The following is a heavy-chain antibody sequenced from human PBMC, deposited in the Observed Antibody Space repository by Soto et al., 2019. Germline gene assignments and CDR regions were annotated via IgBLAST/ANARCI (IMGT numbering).Heavy chain of an antibody. Sequence: PGGSLRLSCAASGFTFSSYSMNWVCQAPGKGLEWVSSISSSSSYIYYADSVKGRFTISRDNAKNSLYLQMNSLRAEDTAVYYCARDFRSNIVVVPAAILPNWFDPWGQGTLVTVSS. CDR1: GFTFSSYS. V-gene: IGHV3-21*01. CDR2: ISSSSSYI. CDR3: ARDFRSNIVVVPAAILPNWFDP. D-gene: IGHD2-2*02. J-gene: IGHJ5*02.